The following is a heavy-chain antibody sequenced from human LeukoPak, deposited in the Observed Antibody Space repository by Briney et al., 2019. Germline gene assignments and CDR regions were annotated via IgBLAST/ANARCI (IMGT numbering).Heavy chain of an antibody. Sequence: GGSLRLSCATSGFTFSSHWMHWVRQAPGEGLVWVSHINTDGSSTTYGDPAKGRFTVSRDSATLFLQMNSLRVDDTAIYYCARGTATTAGIDYWGLGTLVTVPS. CDR3: ARGTATTAGIDY. D-gene: IGHD6-13*01. CDR2: INTDGSST. CDR1: GFTFSSHW. J-gene: IGHJ4*02. V-gene: IGHV3-74*01.